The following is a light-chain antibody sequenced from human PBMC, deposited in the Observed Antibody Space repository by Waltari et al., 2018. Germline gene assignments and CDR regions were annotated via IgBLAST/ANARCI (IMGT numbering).Light chain of an antibody. V-gene: IGKV1-9*01. Sequence: IQLTQSPSALSASVGDRFTIPCRATQDIYTYLAWYQQEPGKAPKLLIYAASTLQSGVPSRFSGSGSGTDFTLTISSLQPEDFATYYCQQFNSYPRTFGQGTKVEIK. CDR1: QDIYTY. CDR3: QQFNSYPRT. CDR2: AAS. J-gene: IGKJ1*01.